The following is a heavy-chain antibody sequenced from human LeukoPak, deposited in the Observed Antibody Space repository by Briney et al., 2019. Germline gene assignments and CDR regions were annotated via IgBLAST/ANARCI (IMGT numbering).Heavy chain of an antibody. J-gene: IGHJ4*02. D-gene: IGHD4-17*01. V-gene: IGHV1-69*05. CDR1: GGTFSSYA. CDR3: ARGPPTHYGDLYYFDY. Sequence: GASVKVSCKASGGTFSSYAISWVRQAPGQGLELMGRIIPIFGTANYAQKFQGRVTITTDESTSTAYMELSSLRSEDTAVYYCARGPPTHYGDLYYFDYWGQGTLVTVSS. CDR2: IIPIFGTA.